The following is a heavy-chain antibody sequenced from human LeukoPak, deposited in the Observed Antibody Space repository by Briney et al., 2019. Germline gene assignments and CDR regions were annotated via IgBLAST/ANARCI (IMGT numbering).Heavy chain of an antibody. CDR3: AEFDSSGYYYDY. V-gene: IGHV3-48*03. Sequence: GGSLRLSCAASGFTFSSYEMNWVRQAPGKGLDSVSYISTSGRTIYYADSVKDRFTISSDNAKNSLYLQMNSLRAEDTAVYYCAEFDSSGYYYDYWGQGTLVTVSS. D-gene: IGHD3-22*01. J-gene: IGHJ4*02. CDR2: ISTSGRTI. CDR1: GFTFSSYE.